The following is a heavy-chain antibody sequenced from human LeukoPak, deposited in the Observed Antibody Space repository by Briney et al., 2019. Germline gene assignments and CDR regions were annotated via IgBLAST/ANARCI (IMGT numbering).Heavy chain of an antibody. CDR2: IYTSGST. V-gene: IGHV4-61*02. D-gene: IGHD5-18*01. CDR1: GGSISSGSYY. CDR3: ARDTPYTAMVN. Sequence: SETLSLTCTVSGGSISSGSYYWSWIRQPAGKGLEWIGRIYTSGSTNYNPSLKSRVTISVDTSKNQFSLKLSSVTAADTAVYYCARDTPYTAMVNWGQGTPVTVSS. J-gene: IGHJ4*02.